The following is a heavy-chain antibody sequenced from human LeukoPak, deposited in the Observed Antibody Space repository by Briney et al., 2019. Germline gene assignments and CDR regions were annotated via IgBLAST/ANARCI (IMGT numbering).Heavy chain of an antibody. CDR1: GFTVSTNY. J-gene: IGHJ2*01. D-gene: IGHD3-3*02. Sequence: GGSLRLSCAASGFTVSTNYMNWVRQDPGKGLEWVSILYSGSSTYYADSVEGRFIVSRDSSKNTLSLQMNDLRAEDTAVYYCARVGDHFHWYLDLWGRGTLVTVCS. V-gene: IGHV3-53*01. CDR2: LYSGSST. CDR3: ARVGDHFHWYLDL.